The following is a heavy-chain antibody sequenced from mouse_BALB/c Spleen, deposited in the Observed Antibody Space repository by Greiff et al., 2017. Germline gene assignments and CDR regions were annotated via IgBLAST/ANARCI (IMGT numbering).Heavy chain of an antibody. CDR3: ARIRDLYWYFDV. CDR1: GYTFTSYW. J-gene: IGHJ1*01. D-gene: IGHD3-3*01. Sequence: QVQLQQSGAELAKPGASVKMSCKASGYTFTSYWMHWVKQRPGQGLEWIGYINPSTGYTEYNQKFKDKATLHADKSSSTAYMQLSSLTSEDSAVYYCARIRDLYWYFDVWGAGTTVTVSS. CDR2: INPSTGYT. V-gene: IGHV1-7*01.